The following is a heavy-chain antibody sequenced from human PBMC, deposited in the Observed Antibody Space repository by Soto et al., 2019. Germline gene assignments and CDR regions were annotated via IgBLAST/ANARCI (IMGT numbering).Heavy chain of an antibody. Sequence: EVQLLESGGGLVQPGGSLRLSCAASGFTFSSYAMSWVRQAPGNGLEWVSAISGSGGSTYYADSVKGRFTISRDNSKNTLYLQMNSLRAEDTAVYYCAVARSGAKSCPGDYWGQGTLVTVSS. J-gene: IGHJ4*02. V-gene: IGHV3-23*01. CDR3: AVARSGAKSCPGDY. CDR2: ISGSGGST. CDR1: GFTFSSYA. D-gene: IGHD2-15*01.